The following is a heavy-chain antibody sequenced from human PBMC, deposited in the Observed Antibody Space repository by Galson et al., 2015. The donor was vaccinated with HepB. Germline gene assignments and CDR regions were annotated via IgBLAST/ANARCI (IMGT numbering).Heavy chain of an antibody. V-gene: IGHV3-7*01. CDR3: ARDRDFWSGYYYYYYMDV. D-gene: IGHD3-3*01. CDR2: IKQDGSEK. J-gene: IGHJ6*03. Sequence: SLRLFCAASGFTFSSYWMSWVRQAPGKGLEWVANIKQDGSEKYYVDSVKGRFTISRDNAKNSLYLQMNSLRAEDTAVYYCARDRDFWSGYYYYYYMDVWGKGTTVTVSS. CDR1: GFTFSSYW.